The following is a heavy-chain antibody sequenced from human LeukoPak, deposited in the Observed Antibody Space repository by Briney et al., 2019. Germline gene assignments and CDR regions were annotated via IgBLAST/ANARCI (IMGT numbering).Heavy chain of an antibody. CDR1: GGSFSGYY. CDR2: INHSGST. CDR3: ARRPPINNNYYMDV. J-gene: IGHJ6*03. D-gene: IGHD2/OR15-2a*01. Sequence: SETLSLTCAVYGGSFSGYYWSWIRQPPGKGLEWIGEINHSGSTNYNPSLKSRVTISVDTSKNQFSLKLSSVTAADTAVYYCARRPPINNNYYMDVWGKGTTVTISS. V-gene: IGHV4-34*01.